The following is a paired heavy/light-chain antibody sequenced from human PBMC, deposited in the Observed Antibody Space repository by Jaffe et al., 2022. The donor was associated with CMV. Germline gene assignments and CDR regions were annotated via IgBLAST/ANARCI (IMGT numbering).Heavy chain of an antibody. CDR1: GYTFISHG. V-gene: IGHV1-18*04. CDR2: LSAYNGDT. D-gene: IGHD2-2*01. Sequence: QVQLLQSGAEVKRPGASVRVSCKASGYTFISHGVSWVRQAPGQGLEWMGWLSAYNGDTIYAQKFQGRVTMTTDTTTSTAYMELRSLRSDDTAVYYCARDLRREIIVLNFYYFYMDVWGKGTTVTVSS. J-gene: IGHJ6*03. CDR3: ARDLRREIIVLNFYYFYMDV.
Light chain of an antibody. J-gene: IGLJ1*01. CDR3: GTWDGSLSPGLYV. V-gene: IGLV1-51*02. Sequence: QSVLTQPPSVSAAPGQKVTISCSGSSSNFANYYVSWYQHLPGTAPKLLIYENNKRPSGIPDRFSASKSGTSATLGITGLQTGDEADYYCGTWDGSLSPGLYVFGTGTKVTVL. CDR2: ENN. CDR1: SSNFANYY.